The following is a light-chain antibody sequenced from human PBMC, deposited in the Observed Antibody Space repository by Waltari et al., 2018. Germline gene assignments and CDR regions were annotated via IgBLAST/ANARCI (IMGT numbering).Light chain of an antibody. J-gene: IGKJ4*01. Sequence: EIVLTQSPATLSLSPGESATLSCRASQPVNRFFAWYRQQPGQPPELLIYDVSNRATDIQARFSGGGSGTDFTLTINSLRPEDFAVYYCQQRRSWPLTFGGGTKVEIK. CDR1: QPVNRF. CDR2: DVS. V-gene: IGKV3-11*01. CDR3: QQRRSWPLT.